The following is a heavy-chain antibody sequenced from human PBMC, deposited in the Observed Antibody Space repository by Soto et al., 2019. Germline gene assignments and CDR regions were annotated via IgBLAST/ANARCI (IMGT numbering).Heavy chain of an antibody. CDR3: ARLEADIVLMVYALNPHFDY. J-gene: IGHJ4*02. CDR1: GYSFTSYW. V-gene: IGHV5-51*01. Sequence: GESLKISCKGSGYSFTSYWIGWVRQMPGKGLEWMGIIYPGDSDTRYSPSFQGQVTISADKSISTAYLQWSSLKASDTAMYYCARLEADIVLMVYALNPHFDYWGQGTLVTVSS. CDR2: IYPGDSDT. D-gene: IGHD2-8*01.